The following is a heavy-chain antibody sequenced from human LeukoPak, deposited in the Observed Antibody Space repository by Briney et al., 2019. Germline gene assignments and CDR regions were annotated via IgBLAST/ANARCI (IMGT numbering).Heavy chain of an antibody. V-gene: IGHV5-10-1*01. CDR2: IDPSDSYT. CDR1: GYSFTSYW. Sequence: HGESLKISCKGSGYSFTSYWISWVRQMPGKGLEWMGRIDPSDSYTNYSPSFQGHVTISADKSISTAYLQWSSLKASDTAMYYCAGAGIAVAGNAEYFQHWGHGTLVTVSS. D-gene: IGHD6-19*01. J-gene: IGHJ1*01. CDR3: AGAGIAVAGNAEYFQH.